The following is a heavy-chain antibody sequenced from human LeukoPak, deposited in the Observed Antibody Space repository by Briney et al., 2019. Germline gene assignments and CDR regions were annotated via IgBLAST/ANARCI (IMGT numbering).Heavy chain of an antibody. D-gene: IGHD1-26*01. CDR2: ISGTGGST. CDR1: GFTFSTYA. CDR3: AKDYEPLVGVHRWGDWFDP. V-gene: IGHV3-23*01. Sequence: PGGSLRLSCAASGFTFSTYAMTWVRQAPGKGLEWVSLISGTGGSTYYADSVKGRFTISRDNSTNTLYLQMNSLRAEDTAVYYCAKDYEPLVGVHRWGDWFDPWGQGTLVTVSS. J-gene: IGHJ5*02.